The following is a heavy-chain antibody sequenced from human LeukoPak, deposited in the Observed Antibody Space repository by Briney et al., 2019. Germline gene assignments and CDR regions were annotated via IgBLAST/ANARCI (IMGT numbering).Heavy chain of an antibody. D-gene: IGHD2-15*01. Sequence: ASVKVSCKASGYTFSSYHVSWVRQAPGQGLEWMGWINTYDGNTDYAQNFQGRVAMTTDTSTSTAYMELRSLRSDDTAVYYCARDFATWYFDYWGQGTLVTVSS. V-gene: IGHV1-18*01. CDR2: INTYDGNT. J-gene: IGHJ4*02. CDR1: GYTFSSYH. CDR3: ARDFATWYFDY.